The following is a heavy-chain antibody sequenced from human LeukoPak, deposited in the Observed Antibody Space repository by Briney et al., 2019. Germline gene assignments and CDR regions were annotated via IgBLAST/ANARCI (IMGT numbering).Heavy chain of an antibody. D-gene: IGHD2/OR15-2a*01. J-gene: IGHJ3*02. CDR2: TYYSGST. CDR3: ARFGYYDDAFDI. V-gene: IGHV4-39*01. Sequence: SETLSLTCTVSGGSISSGGYYWGWIRQPPGKGLEWIGSTYYSGSTYYNPSLKSRVTISVDTSKDQFSLKLSSVTAADTAVYYCARFGYYDDAFDIWGQGTMVTVSS. CDR1: GGSISSGGYY.